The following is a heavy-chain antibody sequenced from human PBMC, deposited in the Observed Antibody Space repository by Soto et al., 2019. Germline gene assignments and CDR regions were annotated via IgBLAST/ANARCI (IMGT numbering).Heavy chain of an antibody. CDR1: GYTFIRYG. V-gene: IGHV1-18*01. CDR3: AREGYCSSGSCALYSHDYFGMDV. D-gene: IGHD2-15*01. Sequence: ASVKVSCKASGYTFIRYGFSWVRQAPGQGLEWMGWISTYNENTKYAQKFQGRVTMTTDTSTSTAYMELRSLTSDDTAVYYCAREGYCSSGSCALYSHDYFGMDVWGQGTTVTVSS. CDR2: ISTYNENT. J-gene: IGHJ6*02.